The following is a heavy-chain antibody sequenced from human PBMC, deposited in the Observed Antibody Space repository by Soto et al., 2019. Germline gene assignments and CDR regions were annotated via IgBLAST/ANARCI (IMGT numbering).Heavy chain of an antibody. J-gene: IGHJ4*02. CDR3: ARDTNGLHY. Sequence: PGGSLRLCCAAAGLIFSNYKMHWVRQAPGKGLVWVSRINTDGSITDYADSVKGRFTVSRDNAKNTMYLQMNSLTADDTAVYYCARDTNGLHYWGQGTLVTVSS. CDR2: INTDGSIT. D-gene: IGHD2-8*01. CDR1: GLIFSNYK. V-gene: IGHV3-74*01.